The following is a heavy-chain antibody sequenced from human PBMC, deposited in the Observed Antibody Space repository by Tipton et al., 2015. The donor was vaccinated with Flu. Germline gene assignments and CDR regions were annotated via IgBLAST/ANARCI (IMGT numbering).Heavy chain of an antibody. CDR3: ARGINSILSLPFDN. V-gene: IGHV4-59*08. D-gene: IGHD3-3*02. CDR1: RGSINSYY. CDR2: FSYTGNS. J-gene: IGHJ4*02. Sequence: TLSLTCTVSRGSINSYYWSWIRQPPAKGLEWIGSFSYTGNSDYNPSLKSRVTISGDTSKNQFSLRLSSVTAADTAVYYCARGINSILSLPFDNWGQGTLVTVSS.